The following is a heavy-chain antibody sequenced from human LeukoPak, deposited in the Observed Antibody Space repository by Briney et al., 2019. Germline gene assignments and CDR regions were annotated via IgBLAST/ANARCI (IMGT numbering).Heavy chain of an antibody. Sequence: GGSLRLSCAASGFTFSSYGMHWVRQAPGKGLEWVAVISYDGNYKYYADSVKGRFTISRDNSKNTLYLQMNSLRADDTAVYYCARDEGGWGYFDYWGQGTLVTVSS. CDR1: GFTFSSYG. CDR2: ISYDGNYK. D-gene: IGHD3-16*01. J-gene: IGHJ4*02. CDR3: ARDEGGWGYFDY. V-gene: IGHV3-30*03.